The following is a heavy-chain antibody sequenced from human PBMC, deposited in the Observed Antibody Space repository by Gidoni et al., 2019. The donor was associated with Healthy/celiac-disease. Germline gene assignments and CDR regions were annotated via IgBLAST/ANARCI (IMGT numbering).Heavy chain of an antibody. V-gene: IGHV3-23*01. D-gene: IGHD6-13*01. Sequence: EVQLLESGGGLVQPGGSLRISCAASGFTFSSYAMSWVRQAPGKGLEWVSAISGSGGSTYYADSVKGRFTISRDNSKNTLYLQMNSLRAEDTAVYYCAKDRRHIAAAGYYYYGMDVWGQGTTVTVSS. CDR2: ISGSGGST. J-gene: IGHJ6*02. CDR1: GFTFSSYA. CDR3: AKDRRHIAAAGYYYYGMDV.